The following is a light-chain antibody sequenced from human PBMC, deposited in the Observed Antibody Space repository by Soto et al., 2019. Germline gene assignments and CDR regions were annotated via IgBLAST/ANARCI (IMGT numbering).Light chain of an antibody. V-gene: IGKV3-15*01. CDR1: QSVSSN. Sequence: EIVLTQSPGTLSLSPVERATLSCRASQSVSSNYLAWYQQKPGQAPRLLIYGASTRATGIPARFSGSGSGTEFTLTISSLQSEDFAVYYCQQYNNWPRTFGQGTRWIS. CDR2: GAS. J-gene: IGKJ1*01. CDR3: QQYNNWPRT.